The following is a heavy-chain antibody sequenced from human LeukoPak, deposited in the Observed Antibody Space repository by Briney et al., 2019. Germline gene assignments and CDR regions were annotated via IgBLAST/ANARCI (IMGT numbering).Heavy chain of an antibody. D-gene: IGHD2-15*01. CDR2: ISFDGSKK. CDR3: ARDPRPGDIVVVVAAYFDY. V-gene: IGHV3-30*03. CDR1: GFIFSNYA. Sequence: PGRSLRLSCAASGFIFSNYAIHWVRQTPGKGLECVAVISFDGSKKYYADFAKGRFTISRDDSKNTLYLQMNSLRAEDTAVYYCARDPRPGDIVVVVAAYFDYWGQGTLVTVSS. J-gene: IGHJ4*02.